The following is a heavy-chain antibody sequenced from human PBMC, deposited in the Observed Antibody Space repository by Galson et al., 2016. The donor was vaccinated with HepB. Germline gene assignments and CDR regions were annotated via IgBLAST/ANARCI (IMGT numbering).Heavy chain of an antibody. D-gene: IGHD3-3*01. Sequence: SLRLSCAASGFPFSSYAMSWVRQAPGKGLEWVSAVSGSGFITYYADPVKGRYIISRANSKNTLYLQINSLRADDTAVYYCARELVIIGTTHWFDPWGQGTRVTASS. V-gene: IGHV3-23*01. CDR3: ARELVIIGTTHWFDP. CDR1: GFPFSSYA. CDR2: VSGSGFIT. J-gene: IGHJ5*02.